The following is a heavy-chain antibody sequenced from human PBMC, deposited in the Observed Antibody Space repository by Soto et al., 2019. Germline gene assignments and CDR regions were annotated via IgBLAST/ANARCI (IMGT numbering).Heavy chain of an antibody. CDR3: ARDGQQLDCYYYYYMDV. CDR2: INPGNGNT. Sequence: FEWMGGINPGNGNTKYSQKFQGRVTITRDTSASTAYMELSSLRSEDTAVYYCARDGQQLDCYYYYYMDVWGKGTTVTVSS. V-gene: IGHV1-3*01. J-gene: IGHJ6*03. D-gene: IGHD6-13*01.